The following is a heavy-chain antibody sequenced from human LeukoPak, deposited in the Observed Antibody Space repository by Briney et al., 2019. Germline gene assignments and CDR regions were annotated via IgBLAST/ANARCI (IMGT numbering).Heavy chain of an antibody. CDR2: ISHDGGDK. CDR3: ARFIAAPYYFDY. CDR1: GFTFSSYA. Sequence: PGGSLRLSCAASGFTFSSYAMHWVRQAPGKGLEWVAVISHDGGDKYYADSVKGRFTISRDNAKNSLYLQMNSLRAEDTAVYYCARFIAAPYYFDYWGRGTLVTVSS. J-gene: IGHJ4*02. D-gene: IGHD6-13*01. V-gene: IGHV3-30*04.